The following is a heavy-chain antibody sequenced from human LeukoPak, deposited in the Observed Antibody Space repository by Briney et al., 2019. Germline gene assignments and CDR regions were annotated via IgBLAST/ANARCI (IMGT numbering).Heavy chain of an antibody. D-gene: IGHD1-20*01. CDR2: ISGSGGNT. V-gene: IGHV3-23*01. J-gene: IGHJ4*02. CDR3: AKDAQYNWNEDY. Sequence: GGSLRLSCAASGFTFSSYNMNWVRQAPGKGLEWVSTISGSGGNTYYADSVKGRVTISRDNSKNTLYLQMNSLRAEDTAVYYCAKDAQYNWNEDYWGQGTLVTVSS. CDR1: GFTFSSYN.